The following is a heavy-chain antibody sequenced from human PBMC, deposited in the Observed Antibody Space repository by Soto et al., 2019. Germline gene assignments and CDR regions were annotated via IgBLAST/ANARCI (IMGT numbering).Heavy chain of an antibody. V-gene: IGHV3-23*01. CDR1: GFTFSSYA. CDR3: AKDPGRNKFDY. Sequence: EVQLLESGGGLVQPGGSLRLSCAASGFTFSSYAMSWVRQAPGKGLEWVSAISGSGGSTYYADYVKGRFTISRDNSKNALYLQMNSLRADDTAVYYCAKDPGRNKFDYWGQGTLVTVSS. J-gene: IGHJ4*02. CDR2: ISGSGGST.